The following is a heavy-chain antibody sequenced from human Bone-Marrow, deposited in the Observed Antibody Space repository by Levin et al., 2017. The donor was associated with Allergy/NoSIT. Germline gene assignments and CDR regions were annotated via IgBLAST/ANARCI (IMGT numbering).Heavy chain of an antibody. Sequence: GESLKISCEASGFTFNMFWMHWVRQVPGKGLVWVSRVSPDGASRNYADSVKGRITISRDNVKNTLYLQIDSLRDEDTAIYYCARDVAGLDNWGQGTVVTVSS. CDR3: ARDVAGLDN. V-gene: IGHV3-74*01. CDR2: VSPDGASR. CDR1: GFTFNMFW. D-gene: IGHD2-21*01. J-gene: IGHJ4*02.